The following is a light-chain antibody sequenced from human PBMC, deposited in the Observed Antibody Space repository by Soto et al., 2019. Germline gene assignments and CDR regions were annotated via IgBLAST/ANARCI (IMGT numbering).Light chain of an antibody. J-gene: IGKJ5*01. Sequence: AIQLTQSPSSLSASVGDRVSITCRASQGISSALAWYQHKPGKAPKILIYDASSLQSGVPSRFSGSESGTECTLTLSRLQPEDFATYYCQQLKTYPFTFGQGTRLEIK. CDR1: QGISSA. V-gene: IGKV1-13*02. CDR3: QQLKTYPFT. CDR2: DAS.